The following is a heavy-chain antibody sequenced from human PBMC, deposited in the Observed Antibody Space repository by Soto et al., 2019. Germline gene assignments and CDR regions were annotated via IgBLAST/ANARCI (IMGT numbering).Heavy chain of an antibody. D-gene: IGHD2-2*01. CDR1: GFTFSSYG. CDR3: AREGRPDIVVVPARSWFDP. Sequence: GGSLRLSCAASGFTFSSYGMHWVRQAPGKGLEWVAVIWYDGSNKYYADSVKGRFTISRDNSKNTLYLQMNSLRAEDTAVYYCAREGRPDIVVVPARSWFDPWGQGTLVTVSS. V-gene: IGHV3-33*01. CDR2: IWYDGSNK. J-gene: IGHJ5*02.